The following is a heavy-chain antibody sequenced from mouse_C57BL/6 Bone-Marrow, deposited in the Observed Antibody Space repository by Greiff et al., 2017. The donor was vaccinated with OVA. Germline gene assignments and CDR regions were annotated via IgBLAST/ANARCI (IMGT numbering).Heavy chain of an antibody. Sequence: VQLQQPGAELVKPGASVKVSCKASGYTFTSYWMHWVKQRPGQGLEWIGRIHPSDSDTNYNQKFKGKATLTVDKSSSTAYMQLSSLTSEDSAVYYCASLGGYDHDFAYWGQGTLVTVSA. CDR3: ASLGGYDHDFAY. J-gene: IGHJ3*01. D-gene: IGHD2-4*01. CDR2: IHPSDSDT. CDR1: GYTFTSYW. V-gene: IGHV1-74*01.